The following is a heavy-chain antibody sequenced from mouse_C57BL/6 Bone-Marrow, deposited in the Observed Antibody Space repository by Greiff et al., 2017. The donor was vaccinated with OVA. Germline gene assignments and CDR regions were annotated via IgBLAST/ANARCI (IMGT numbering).Heavy chain of an antibody. J-gene: IGHJ4*01. D-gene: IGHD1-1*01. V-gene: IGHV1-82*01. Sequence: VQLQQSGPELVKPGASVKISCKASGYAFSSSWMNWVKQRPGKGLEWIGRIYPGDGDTNYHGKFKGKATLTADKSSSTAYMQLSSLTSEDSAVYCCAGGYYYGSRDYAMDYWGQGTSVTVSS. CDR3: AGGYYYGSRDYAMDY. CDR1: GYAFSSSW. CDR2: IYPGDGDT.